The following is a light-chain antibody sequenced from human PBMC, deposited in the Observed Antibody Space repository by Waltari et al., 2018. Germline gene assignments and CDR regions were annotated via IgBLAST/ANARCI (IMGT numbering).Light chain of an antibody. V-gene: IGKV1-5*03. Sequence: DIQMTQSPSTLSASVGDKVSINCRASQSISNWLAWYQQKPGKAPKVLIYKSFTLRTGVSSRFSGSGSETEFSLTISSLQPEDFATYYCQQYNIWPYTFGQGTTLEI. J-gene: IGKJ2*01. CDR2: KSF. CDR3: QQYNIWPYT. CDR1: QSISNW.